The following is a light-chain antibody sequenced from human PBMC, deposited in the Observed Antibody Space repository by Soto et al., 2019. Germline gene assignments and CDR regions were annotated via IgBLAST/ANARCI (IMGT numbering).Light chain of an antibody. V-gene: IGKV3-20*01. CDR1: QSVNSNY. J-gene: IGKJ3*01. CDR2: GAS. Sequence: EIVLTQSPGTLALSPGERATLSCRASQSVNSNYLTWYQQKRGQAPRLLIHGASSRATGITDRFSGSGSGTDFTLTISRLETEDFAVYYFQQYGRSPLTFGPGTKVGIK. CDR3: QQYGRSPLT.